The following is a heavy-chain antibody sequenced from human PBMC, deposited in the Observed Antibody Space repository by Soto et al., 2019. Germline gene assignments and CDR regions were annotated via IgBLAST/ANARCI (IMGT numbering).Heavy chain of an antibody. D-gene: IGHD1-26*01. CDR1: GYSFTSYW. J-gene: IGHJ6*02. CDR3: ARVGATLYYYYGMDV. Sequence: GESLKISCKGSGYSFTSYWISWVRQMPGKGLEWMGRIDPSDSYINYSPSFQGHVTISADKSISTAYLQWSSLKASDTAMYYCARVGATLYYYYGMDVWGQGTTVTVSS. V-gene: IGHV5-10-1*01. CDR2: IDPSDSYI.